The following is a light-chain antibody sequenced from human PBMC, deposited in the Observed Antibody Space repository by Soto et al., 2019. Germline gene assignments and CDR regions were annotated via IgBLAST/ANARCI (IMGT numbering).Light chain of an antibody. J-gene: IGLJ2*01. CDR1: SSDVGSYNL. CDR3: CSYAGSSTFERV. Sequence: QSALTQPASVSGSPGQSITISCTGTSSDVGSYNLVSWYQQHPGKAPKLMIYEGSKRPSGVSNRFSGSKSGNTASLTISGLQAEDEADYSCCSYAGSSTFERVFGGGTKLTVL. V-gene: IGLV2-23*03. CDR2: EGS.